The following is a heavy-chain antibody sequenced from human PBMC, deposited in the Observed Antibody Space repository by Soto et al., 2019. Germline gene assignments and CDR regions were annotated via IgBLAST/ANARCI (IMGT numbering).Heavy chain of an antibody. CDR1: GFTFSSYA. Sequence: EVQLVESGGGLVQPGGSLRLSCAASGFTFSSYAMHWVRQAPGKGPEWVSYISASGSTFYYADSVKGRFTISRDNAKNSLSLQMNSLRAEDTAVYYCARALGANHWGQGTLVTVFS. J-gene: IGHJ5*02. CDR2: ISASGSTF. V-gene: IGHV3-48*03. CDR3: ARALGANH.